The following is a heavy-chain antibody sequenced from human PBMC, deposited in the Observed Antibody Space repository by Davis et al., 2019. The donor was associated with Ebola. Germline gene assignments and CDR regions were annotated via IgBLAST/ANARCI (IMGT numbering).Heavy chain of an antibody. CDR2: IDPSDSYT. D-gene: IGHD3-10*01. V-gene: IGHV5-10-1*01. Sequence: GESLKISCEGSGYSFTSYWISWVRLMPGKGLEWMGRIDPSDSYTNYSPSFQGHVTISADKSISTAYLQWSSLKASDTAMYYCARHGGGSGSYSDYWGQGTLVTVSS. CDR1: GYSFTSYW. CDR3: ARHGGGSGSYSDY. J-gene: IGHJ4*02.